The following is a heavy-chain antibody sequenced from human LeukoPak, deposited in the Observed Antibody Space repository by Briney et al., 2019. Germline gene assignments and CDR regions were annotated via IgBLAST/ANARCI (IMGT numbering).Heavy chain of an antibody. CDR2: IYYSGST. CDR3: AREAAAAAGLRYYYYYGMDV. J-gene: IGHJ6*02. D-gene: IGHD2-15*01. Sequence: SETLSLTCTVSGDSMSSYYWSWIRQPPGKGLEWIGYIYYSGSTNYNPSLKSRVTISVDTSKNQFSLKLSSVTAADTAVYYCAREAAAAAGLRYYYYYGMDVWGQGTTVTVSS. CDR1: GDSMSSYY. V-gene: IGHV4-59*01.